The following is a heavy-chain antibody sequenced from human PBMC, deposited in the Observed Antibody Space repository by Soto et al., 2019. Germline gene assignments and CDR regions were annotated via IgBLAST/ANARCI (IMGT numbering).Heavy chain of an antibody. J-gene: IGHJ4*02. CDR1: GDSISKSGYY. D-gene: IGHD1-26*01. V-gene: IGHV4-31*11. CDR2: IYYSGST. Sequence: SETLSLTCAVSGDSISKSGYYWSWIRQNQGKALEWIGYIYYSGSTFYNPSLKSRVSISLDTSKNQLSLKLTSVTVADTAVYYCARSRGGSTTRRPYYFRSWGQGTLVTVSS. CDR3: ARSRGGSTTRRPYYFRS.